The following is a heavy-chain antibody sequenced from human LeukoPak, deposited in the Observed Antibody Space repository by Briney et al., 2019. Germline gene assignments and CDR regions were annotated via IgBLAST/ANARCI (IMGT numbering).Heavy chain of an antibody. J-gene: IGHJ3*02. CDR3: AKAGYCSSPSCYRASGDAFDI. V-gene: IGHV3-11*01. Sequence: GGSLRLSCAASGFTFSNYDMSWLRQAPGKGLEWVSYISSSGSNKYYAVPVKGRLTISRANTKNSLYLRMNSLRAEDTAVDYCAKAGYCSSPSCYRASGDAFDIWGQGTMVTVSS. D-gene: IGHD2-2*01. CDR1: GFTFSNYD. CDR2: ISSSGSNK.